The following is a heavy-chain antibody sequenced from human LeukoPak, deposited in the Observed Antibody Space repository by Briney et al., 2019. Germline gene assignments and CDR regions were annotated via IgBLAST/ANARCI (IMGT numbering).Heavy chain of an antibody. CDR2: ISSSSSYI. J-gene: IGHJ4*02. V-gene: IGHV3-21*01. D-gene: IGHD2-2*01. CDR1: GFTFSSYS. Sequence: GGSLRLSCAASGFTFSSYSMNWVHQAPGKGLEWVSSISSSSSYIYYADSVKGRFTISRDNAKNSLYLQMNSLRAEDTAVYYCARGYCSSTSCYPDYWGQGTLVTVSS. CDR3: ARGYCSSTSCYPDY.